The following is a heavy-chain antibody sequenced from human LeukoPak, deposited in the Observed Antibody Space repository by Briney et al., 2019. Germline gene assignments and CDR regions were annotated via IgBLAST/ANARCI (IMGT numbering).Heavy chain of an antibody. CDR1: GFTFSSYA. CDR3: ARDLQNSGSHAFDI. J-gene: IGHJ3*02. CDR2: ISYDGSNK. D-gene: IGHD3-22*01. Sequence: AGGSLRLSCAASGFTFSSYAMHWVRQAPGKGLEWVAVISYDGSNKYYADSVKGRFTISRDNSKNTLYLQMNSLRAEDTAVYYCARDLQNSGSHAFDIWGQGTMVTVSS. V-gene: IGHV3-30-3*01.